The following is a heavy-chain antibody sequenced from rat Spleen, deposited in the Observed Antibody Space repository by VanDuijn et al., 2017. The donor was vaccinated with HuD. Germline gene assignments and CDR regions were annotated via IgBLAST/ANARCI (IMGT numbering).Heavy chain of an antibody. CDR1: GFTFSNYD. CDR3: ARRGITEYFDY. V-gene: IGHV5-25*01. CDR2: MSYDGTST. Sequence: EVQLVESGGGLVQPGRSMKLSCAASGFTFSNYDMAWVRQAPTKGLEWVASMSYDGTSTYYRESVKGRFTLSRDNAKSTLYLQMDSLRSEDTATYYCARRGITEYFDYWGQGVMVTVSS. J-gene: IGHJ2*01. D-gene: IGHD1-1*01.